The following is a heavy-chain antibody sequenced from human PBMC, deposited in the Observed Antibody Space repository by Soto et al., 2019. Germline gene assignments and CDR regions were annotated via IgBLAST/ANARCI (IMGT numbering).Heavy chain of an antibody. J-gene: IGHJ6*02. CDR1: GGTFSSYA. Sequence: QVQLVQSGAEVKKPGSSVKVSCKASGGTFSSYAISWVRQAPGQGLEWMGGIIPIFGTANYAQKFQGRVTITADESTSTVYMELSSLISEDTAVYYCARGEDIVVVPAAIGYYYYGMDVWGQGTTVTVSS. CDR3: ARGEDIVVVPAAIGYYYYGMDV. V-gene: IGHV1-69*01. D-gene: IGHD2-2*01. CDR2: IIPIFGTA.